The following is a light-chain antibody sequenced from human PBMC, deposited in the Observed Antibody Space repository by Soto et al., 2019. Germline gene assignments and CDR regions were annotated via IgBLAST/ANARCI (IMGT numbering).Light chain of an antibody. Sequence: QSVLTQPASVSGSPGQSITISCTGTSSDVGSNKYVSWYQQYPGKVPKLLINKVTNRPSGVSYRFSGSKSGNTASLTISALLAEDEVDYFCASSTSDSLYVFGTGTKVTVL. V-gene: IGLV2-14*01. CDR3: ASSTSDSLYV. CDR2: KVT. CDR1: SSDVGSNKY. J-gene: IGLJ1*01.